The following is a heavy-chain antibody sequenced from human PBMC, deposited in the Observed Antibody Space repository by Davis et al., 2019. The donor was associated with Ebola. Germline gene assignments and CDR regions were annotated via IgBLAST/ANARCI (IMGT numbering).Heavy chain of an antibody. D-gene: IGHD3-22*01. Sequence: MPSETLSLTCSVSGDSMTSRGYFWGWLRQPPGKNLEYIGSIYSSGSAYYNPSLKSRVTMSVDTSKKQFSLWLTSVTAADTAVYYCARHLIYYYDGSVYSSPYYFDYWGQGTLVTVSS. CDR3: ARHLIYYYDGSVYSSPYYFDY. CDR1: GDSMTSRGYF. CDR2: IYSSGSA. V-gene: IGHV4-39*01. J-gene: IGHJ4*02.